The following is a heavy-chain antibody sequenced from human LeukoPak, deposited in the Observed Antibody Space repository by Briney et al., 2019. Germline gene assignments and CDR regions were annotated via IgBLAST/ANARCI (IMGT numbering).Heavy chain of an antibody. Sequence: PGGSLRLSCAASGFTFSSYAMSWVRQAPGKGLKWVSAISGSGGSTYYADSVKGRFTISRDNSKNTLYLQMNSLRAEDTAVYYCAKDSSLYYYYYMDVWGKGTTVTVSS. J-gene: IGHJ6*03. CDR1: GFTFSSYA. V-gene: IGHV3-23*01. CDR3: AKDSSLYYYYYMDV. CDR2: ISGSGGST.